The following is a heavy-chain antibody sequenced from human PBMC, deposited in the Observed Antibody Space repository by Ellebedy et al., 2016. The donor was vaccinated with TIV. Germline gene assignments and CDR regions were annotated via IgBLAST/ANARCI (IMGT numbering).Heavy chain of an antibody. V-gene: IGHV3-23*01. J-gene: IGHJ4*02. CDR3: AKGLGGSYAGFDY. D-gene: IGHD1-26*01. CDR1: GFTFSSYA. Sequence: GGSLRLXXAASGFTFSSYAMSWVRQAPGKGLEWVSIISGSGGSTYYADSVKGRFTISRDNSKNTLYLQMNSLRAEDTAVYYCAKGLGGSYAGFDYWGQGTLVTVSS. CDR2: ISGSGGST.